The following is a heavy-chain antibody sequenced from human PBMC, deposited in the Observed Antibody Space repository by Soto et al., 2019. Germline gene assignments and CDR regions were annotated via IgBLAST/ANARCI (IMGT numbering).Heavy chain of an antibody. CDR1: GFTFNRHW. D-gene: IGHD1-1*01. CDR3: GITGWNPPGY. J-gene: IGHJ4*02. Sequence: EVQLVESGGGLVQPGGSLRLSCAVSGFTFNRHWMSWVRQTPGKGLEWVASIKADGSEKSYVDSVKGRCTLSRDNAKNALFLQMNSLRVEEAPVFYCGITGWNPPGYWGQGTLVT. CDR2: IKADGSEK. V-gene: IGHV3-7*01.